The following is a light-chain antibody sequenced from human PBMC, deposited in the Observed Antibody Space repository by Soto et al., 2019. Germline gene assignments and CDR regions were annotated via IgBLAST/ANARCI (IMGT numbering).Light chain of an antibody. CDR3: MHVLHIPLA. V-gene: IGKV2-28*01. CDR2: LGS. CDR1: QNLLFSNGYNY. Sequence: DIVMTQSPLSLPVIPGEPASISCRSSQNLLFSNGYNYVDWYLQKPGQSPQLLIYLGSHWASGVPDRFSGSGSGTDFTLKISRVEAEDVGVYYCMHVLHIPLAFGGGTKVEIK. J-gene: IGKJ4*01.